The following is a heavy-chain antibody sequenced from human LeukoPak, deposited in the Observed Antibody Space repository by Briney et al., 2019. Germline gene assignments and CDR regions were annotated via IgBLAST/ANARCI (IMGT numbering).Heavy chain of an antibody. V-gene: IGHV4-39*07. CDR3: AKDIEVVVPAAIGDFDY. CDR1: GGSISSSDYF. CDR2: IYYSGST. Sequence: SETLSLTCTVSGGSISSSDYFWGWIRQPPGKGPEWIGSIYYSGSTYYNPSLNSRVTISVDTSKNQFSLKLSSVTAADTAVYYCAKDIEVVVPAAIGDFDYWGQGTLVTVSS. D-gene: IGHD2-2*02. J-gene: IGHJ4*02.